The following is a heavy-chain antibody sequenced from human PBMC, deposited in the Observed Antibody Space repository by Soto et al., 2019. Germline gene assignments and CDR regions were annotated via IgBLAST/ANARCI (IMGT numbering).Heavy chain of an antibody. CDR2: ISYDGGTK. CDR3: AKSALGDDGTGCQYWVFDL. Sequence: QVQLVESGGGVVQPGRSLTLSCAASGFSFSTYGMHWVRQAPGKGLEWVAVISYDGGTKYYADSVKGRFAISRDNPTNTLYRQVNSLRPEDTAVYYCAKSALGDDGTGCQYWVFDLWGRGTQVTVSS. CDR1: GFSFSTYG. D-gene: IGHD3-22*01. V-gene: IGHV3-30*18. J-gene: IGHJ2*01.